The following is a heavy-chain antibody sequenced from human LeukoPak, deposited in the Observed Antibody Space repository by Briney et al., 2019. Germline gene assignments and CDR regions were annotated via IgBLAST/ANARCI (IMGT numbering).Heavy chain of an antibody. CDR3: AIAKYYDSSGYYWELDY. CDR2: VNPNSGGT. J-gene: IGHJ4*02. Sequence: ASVKVSCKASGGTFSSYAISWVRQAPGQGLEWMGWVNPNSGGTNYAQKFQGRVTMTRDTSISTAYMELSRLRSDDTTVYYCAIAKYYDSSGYYWELDYWGQGTLVTVSS. D-gene: IGHD3-22*01. V-gene: IGHV1-2*02. CDR1: GGTFSSYA.